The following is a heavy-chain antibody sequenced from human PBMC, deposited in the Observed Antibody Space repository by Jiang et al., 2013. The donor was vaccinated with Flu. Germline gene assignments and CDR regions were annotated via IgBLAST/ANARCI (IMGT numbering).Heavy chain of an antibody. CDR1: GYTFTDYG. CDR3: ARDDAARLTWFDP. CDR2: VSTYSRQT. Sequence: SGAEVKKPGASVRVSCKASGYTFTDYGISWVRQVPGQGFEWLGWVSTYSRQTLSIENFQDRLTMTTDTSANTAYMELRSLTSDDTAIYYCARDDAARLTWFDPWGQGTLVTVSS. V-gene: IGHV1-18*01. D-gene: IGHD6-6*01. J-gene: IGHJ5*02.